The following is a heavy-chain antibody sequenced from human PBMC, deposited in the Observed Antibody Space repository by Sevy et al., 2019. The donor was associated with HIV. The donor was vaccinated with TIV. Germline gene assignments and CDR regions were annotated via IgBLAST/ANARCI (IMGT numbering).Heavy chain of an antibody. CDR3: AKAGYSSSRVAFDI. J-gene: IGHJ3*02. D-gene: IGHD6-13*01. V-gene: IGHV3-7*03. CDR1: GFTFSSYW. Sequence: GGSLRLSCAASGFTFSSYWMSWVRQAPGKGLEWVANIKQDGSEKYYVDSVKGRFTISRDNAKNSLYLQMNSLRAEDTAVYYCAKAGYSSSRVAFDIWGQGTMVTVSS. CDR2: IKQDGSEK.